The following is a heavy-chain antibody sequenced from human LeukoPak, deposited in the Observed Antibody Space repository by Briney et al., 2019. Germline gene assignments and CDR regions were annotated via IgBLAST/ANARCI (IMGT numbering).Heavy chain of an antibody. Sequence: PSEALSLTCTVSGGSISSYYWSWIRQPPGKGLEWIGYIYYSGSTNYNPSLKSRVTISVDTSKNQFSLKLSSVTAADTAVYYCARGGSNWFDPWGQGTLVTVSS. J-gene: IGHJ5*02. D-gene: IGHD3-10*01. CDR1: GGSISSYY. V-gene: IGHV4-59*01. CDR3: ARGGSNWFDP. CDR2: IYYSGST.